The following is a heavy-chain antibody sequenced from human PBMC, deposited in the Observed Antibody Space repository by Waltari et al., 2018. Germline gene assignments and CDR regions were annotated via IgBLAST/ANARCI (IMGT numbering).Heavy chain of an antibody. V-gene: IGHV3-49*04. CDR2: MRSKTYGETT. CDR1: GFNFGHYA. D-gene: IGHD3-9*01. CDR3: TRDSNTYFDILTVLDY. Sequence: EVKLVESGGNLVQPGRSLRLSCTTSGFNFGHYAMTWVRQAPGKGLEWVGFMRSKTYGETTEFAASVKGRFTISRDDSKSIAYLQMNSLKTEDAAVYYCTRDSNTYFDILTVLDYWGQGTLVTVSS. J-gene: IGHJ4*02.